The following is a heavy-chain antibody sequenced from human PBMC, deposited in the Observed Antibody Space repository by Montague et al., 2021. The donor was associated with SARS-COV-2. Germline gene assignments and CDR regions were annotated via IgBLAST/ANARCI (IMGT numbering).Heavy chain of an antibody. CDR2: IYYSGST. CDR3: ARHGKTRIAMIVVVMGYFDY. V-gene: IGHV4-39*01. Sequence: SETLSLTCTVSGGSISSSSYYWGWIRQPPGKGLEWIGSIYYSGSTYYNPSLKSRVTISVDTSKNQFSLKLSSVTAADTAAYYCARHGKTRIAMIVVVMGYFDYWGQGTLVTVSS. J-gene: IGHJ4*02. CDR1: GGSISSSSYY. D-gene: IGHD3-22*01.